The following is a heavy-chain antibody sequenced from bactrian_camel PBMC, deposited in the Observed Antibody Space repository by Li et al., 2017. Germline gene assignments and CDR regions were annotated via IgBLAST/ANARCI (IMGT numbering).Heavy chain of an antibody. V-gene: IGHV3S53*01. D-gene: IGHD6*01. CDR1: GFTYSANC. J-gene: IGHJ4*01. CDR2: IDTNGR. Sequence: QVQLVESGGGSVQAGGSLRLSCTASGFTYSANCIGWFRQAPGKEREWVAGIDTNGRNYAESAEGRFTISQDSARNTVYLQMNNLQPEDTATYYCAEGRGSRGEHCYSLNYWGQGTQVTVS. CDR3: AEGRGSRGEHCYSLNY.